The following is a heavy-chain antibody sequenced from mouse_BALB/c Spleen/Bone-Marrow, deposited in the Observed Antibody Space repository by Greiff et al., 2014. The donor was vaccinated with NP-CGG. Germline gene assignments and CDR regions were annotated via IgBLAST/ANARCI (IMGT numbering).Heavy chain of an antibody. J-gene: IGHJ4*01. CDR3: ARSGERYGAMDY. CDR1: GFTFSDFY. D-gene: IGHD1-1*02. Sequence: EVQLVESGGDLVKPGGSLKLSCAAFGFTFSDFYMFWFRQTPEKRLEWVATISDGGTYTYYPDSVKGRFTISRDNAKNNLYLQMSSLKSEDTAMYYCARSGERYGAMDYWGQGTSVTVSS. CDR2: ISDGGTYT. V-gene: IGHV5-4*02.